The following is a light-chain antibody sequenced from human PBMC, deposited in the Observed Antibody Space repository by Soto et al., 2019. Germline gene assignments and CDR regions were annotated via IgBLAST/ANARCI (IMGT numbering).Light chain of an antibody. V-gene: IGKV3-20*01. CDR3: QQYGSSLTWT. Sequence: EIVLTQSPVTLSLSPGERATLSCRASQSVSSSSLAWYQKKPGQAPRLLIYGASSRAAGIPDRFSGSGSGTDFTLTISRLEPGDFAVYYCQQYGSSLTWTFGQGTKVDIK. CDR2: GAS. J-gene: IGKJ1*01. CDR1: QSVSSSS.